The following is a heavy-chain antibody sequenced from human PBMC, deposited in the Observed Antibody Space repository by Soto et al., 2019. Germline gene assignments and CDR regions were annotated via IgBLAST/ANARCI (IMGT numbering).Heavy chain of an antibody. D-gene: IGHD4-17*01. J-gene: IGHJ6*02. CDR3: AREEKRFYYCYGMDV. CDR1: GFTFSNYA. CDR2: ISYDGSNK. Sequence: QVHLVESGGGVVQPGRSLRLSCAASGFTFSNYAMHWVRQAPGKGLEWVAIISYDGSNKYYADSVKGRFTISRDNSKNTLYLQMNSLRAEDTAVYYCAREEKRFYYCYGMDVWGQGTTVTVSS. V-gene: IGHV3-30-3*01.